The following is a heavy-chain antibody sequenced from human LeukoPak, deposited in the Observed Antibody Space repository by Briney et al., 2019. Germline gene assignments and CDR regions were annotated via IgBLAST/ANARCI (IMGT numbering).Heavy chain of an antibody. D-gene: IGHD3-22*01. V-gene: IGHV3-48*01. Sequence: QTGGSLRLSCAAPGFTFSSHSMNWVRQAPGKGLEWVSYISSSSSTIYYADSVKGRFTISRDNAKNSLYLQMNSLRAEDTAVYYCARGAYYYEDWGQGTLVTVSS. CDR1: GFTFSSHS. CDR2: ISSSSSTI. CDR3: ARGAYYYED. J-gene: IGHJ4*02.